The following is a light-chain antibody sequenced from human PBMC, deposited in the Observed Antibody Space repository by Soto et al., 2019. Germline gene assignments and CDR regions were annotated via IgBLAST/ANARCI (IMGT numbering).Light chain of an antibody. V-gene: IGKV1-9*01. Sequence: DIQLTQSPSFLSASVGDRVTITCRASQGIRNYLAWYQQKPGKAPKLLIYDASTLQSGVPSRFSGSGSGTEFTLTISSLQSEDFAVYYCQQYNNWPPIFTFGPGTKVDIK. CDR2: DAS. J-gene: IGKJ3*01. CDR1: QGIRNY. CDR3: QQYNNWPPIFT.